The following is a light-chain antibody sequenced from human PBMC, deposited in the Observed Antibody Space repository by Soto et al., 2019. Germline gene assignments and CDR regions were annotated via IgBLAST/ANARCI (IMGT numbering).Light chain of an antibody. V-gene: IGKV4-1*01. CDR1: QSVLYSSHNKNA. Sequence: DIVMTQSQDSLAVSLGERATINCKSSQSVLYSSHNKNALAWYQQKPGQPPELLIYWASTRESGVPDRFSGSGSGTDFTLTISSLQAEDVAVYYCQQYYSNPPTFGQGTKVDI. CDR2: WAS. J-gene: IGKJ1*01. CDR3: QQYYSNPPT.